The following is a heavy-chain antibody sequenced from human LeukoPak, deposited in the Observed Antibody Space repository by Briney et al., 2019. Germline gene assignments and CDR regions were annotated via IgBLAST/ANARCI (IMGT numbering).Heavy chain of an antibody. D-gene: IGHD3-3*01. CDR3: ARGPSRVVIRSGDLTPKNYYGMDV. V-gene: IGHV4-59*01. J-gene: IGHJ6*02. Sequence: PSETLSLTCTVSGGSISSYYWSWIRQPPGKGLEWIGYIYYSGSTNYNPSLKSRVTISVDTSKNQFSLKLSSVTAADTAVYYCARGPSRVVIRSGDLTPKNYYGMDVWGQGTTVTVSS. CDR1: GGSISSYY. CDR2: IYYSGST.